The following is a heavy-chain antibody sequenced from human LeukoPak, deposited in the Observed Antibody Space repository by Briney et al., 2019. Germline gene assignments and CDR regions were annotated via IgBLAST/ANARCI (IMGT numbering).Heavy chain of an antibody. J-gene: IGHJ5*02. Sequence: GGSLRLSCAASGFTFSSYTMNWVRQAPGKGLEWVTFIGYDGSNKYYADSVKGRFTIPRDNSKNTLYLQMISLRAEDTAVYYCARGKTSQNIVTRKTYNWFDPWGQGTLVTVSS. CDR1: GFTFSSYT. V-gene: IGHV3-30*04. CDR3: ARGKTSQNIVTRKTYNWFDP. D-gene: IGHD2/OR15-2a*01. CDR2: IGYDGSNK.